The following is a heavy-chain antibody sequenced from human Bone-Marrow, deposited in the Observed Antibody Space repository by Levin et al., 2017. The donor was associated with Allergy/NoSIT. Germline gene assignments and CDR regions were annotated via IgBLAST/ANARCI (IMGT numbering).Heavy chain of an antibody. CDR3: TKALYQGNSGLFES. J-gene: IGHJ5*01. CDR1: GFTFDDFA. V-gene: IGHV3-9*01. Sequence: GGSLRLSCVASGFTFDDFAMHWVRQGPGKGLEWVAGVSWNSDSITYAASVKGRFTISRDNAKNSLSLQMNTLITEDTALYYCTKALYQGNSGLFESWGQGTPVTISS. CDR2: VSWNSDSI. D-gene: IGHD2-2*01.